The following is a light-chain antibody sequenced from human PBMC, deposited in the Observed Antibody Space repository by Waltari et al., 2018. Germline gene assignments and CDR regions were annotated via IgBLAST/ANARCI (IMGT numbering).Light chain of an antibody. J-gene: IGKJ2*01. CDR3: MQRLEFPYT. V-gene: IGKV2-40*01. Sequence: EIVMTQTPLSLSVTPGEPASISCRSSQSLLSSDDGYTYLDWILQKPWQSPQLLIYTLAYRAYRGPDRFSGTGSGSKFSLEISRVEAEDVGIYYCMQRLEFPYTFGQGTRLDMK. CDR2: TLA. CDR1: QSLLSSDDGYTY.